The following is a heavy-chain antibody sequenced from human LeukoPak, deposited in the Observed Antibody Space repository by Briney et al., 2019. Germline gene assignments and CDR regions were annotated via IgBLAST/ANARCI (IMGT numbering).Heavy chain of an antibody. CDR3: AGRVTGYSSGYVY. V-gene: IGHV3-48*01. D-gene: IGHD5-18*01. Sequence: GGSLRLSCAASGFTFSSYSMNWVRQAPGKGLEWVSYISSSSSNMYYADSVKGRFTISRDSAKNSLYLQMNSLRAEDTAVYYCAGRVTGYSSGYVYWGQGTLVTVSS. CDR1: GFTFSSYS. CDR2: ISSSSSNM. J-gene: IGHJ4*02.